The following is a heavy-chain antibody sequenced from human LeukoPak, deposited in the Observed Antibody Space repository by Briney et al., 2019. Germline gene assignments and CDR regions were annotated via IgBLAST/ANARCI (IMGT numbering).Heavy chain of an antibody. CDR3: ARSPTYYDFWSDYKFIDY. Sequence: GGSLRLSCAASGFPLSSYSINWVRQAPGKGLEWVSYINIDSITVNYADSVKGRFTISRDNAKNSLYLQMNSLRGEDTAVYYCARSPTYYDFWSDYKFIDYWGQGTLVTVSS. V-gene: IGHV3-48*01. J-gene: IGHJ4*02. CDR1: GFPLSSYS. CDR2: INIDSITV. D-gene: IGHD3-3*01.